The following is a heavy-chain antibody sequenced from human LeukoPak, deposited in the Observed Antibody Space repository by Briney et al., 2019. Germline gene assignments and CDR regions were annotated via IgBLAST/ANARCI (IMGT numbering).Heavy chain of an antibody. J-gene: IGHJ4*02. Sequence: SETLSLTCAVYGGSFSGYYWSWIRQPPGKGLEWIGEINHSGSTNYNPSLKSRVTISVDTSKNQFSLKLSSVTAADTAVYYCARLGSYYPLDYWGQGTLVTVSS. D-gene: IGHD1-26*01. CDR1: GGSFSGYY. V-gene: IGHV4-34*01. CDR2: INHSGST. CDR3: ARLGSYYPLDY.